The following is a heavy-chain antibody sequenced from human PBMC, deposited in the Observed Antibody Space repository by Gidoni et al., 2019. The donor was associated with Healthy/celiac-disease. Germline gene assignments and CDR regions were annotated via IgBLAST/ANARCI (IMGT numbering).Heavy chain of an antibody. CDR3: ARDLGRYSGSYPSVFDY. V-gene: IGHV3-21*01. J-gene: IGHJ4*02. D-gene: IGHD1-26*01. Sequence: EVQLVESGGGLVKPGGSLRLACAAAGFTVSSHSMNWVRQAPGKGLECVSSISSSSSYIYYADSVKGRFTISRDNAKNSLYLQMNSLRAEDTAVYYCARDLGRYSGSYPSVFDYWGQGTLVTVSS. CDR2: ISSSSSYI. CDR1: GFTVSSHS.